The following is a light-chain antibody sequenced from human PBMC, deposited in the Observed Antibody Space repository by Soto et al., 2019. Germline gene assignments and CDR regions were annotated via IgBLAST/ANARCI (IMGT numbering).Light chain of an antibody. Sequence: QSVLTQPASVSGSPGQSIAISCTGTSSEVGGYNNVSWYQQHPGKTPKLMICDVSNRPSGFSNRFSGSKSGNTSSLTISGLQAEDEAEYYCSSYTSSSTYVFGTGTKVTVL. J-gene: IGLJ1*01. CDR2: DVS. CDR3: SSYTSSSTYV. CDR1: SSEVGGYNN. V-gene: IGLV2-14*03.